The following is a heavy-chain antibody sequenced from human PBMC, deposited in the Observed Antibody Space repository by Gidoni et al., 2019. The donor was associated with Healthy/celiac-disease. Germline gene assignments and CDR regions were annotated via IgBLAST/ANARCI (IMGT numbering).Heavy chain of an antibody. Sequence: QVQLVESGGGVVQPGRSLRLSCAASGFTFSRYGMHWVRQAPGKGLEWVAVISYDGSNKYYADSVKGRFTISRDNSKNTLYLQMNSLRAEDTAVYYCAKDGHWYYYDSSGPGGYYFDYWGQGTLVTVSS. J-gene: IGHJ4*02. V-gene: IGHV3-30*18. D-gene: IGHD3-22*01. CDR1: GFTFSRYG. CDR2: ISYDGSNK. CDR3: AKDGHWYYYDSSGPGGYYFDY.